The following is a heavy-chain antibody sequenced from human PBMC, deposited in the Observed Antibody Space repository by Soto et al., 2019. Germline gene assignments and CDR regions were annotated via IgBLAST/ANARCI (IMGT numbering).Heavy chain of an antibody. D-gene: IGHD6-19*01. CDR1: GYSISSVSY. CDR3: ARVHVMVVAGSTFDY. J-gene: IGHJ4*01. Sequence: TLSLTCAVYGYSISSVSYWAWIRQPPGKGPEWIASIYHGGTTFYNPSLKSRITISVDTSNNQFSLKLTSVTAADTAVYYCARVHVMVVAGSTFDYWGHGNLVTVSS. CDR2: IYHGGTT. V-gene: IGHV4-38-2*01.